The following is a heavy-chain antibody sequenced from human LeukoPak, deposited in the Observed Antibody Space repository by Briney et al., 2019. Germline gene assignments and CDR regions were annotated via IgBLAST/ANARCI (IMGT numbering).Heavy chain of an antibody. CDR3: ARDAYGDYLFDY. CDR2: IYSGGST. V-gene: IGHV3-53*01. J-gene: IGHJ4*02. Sequence: GGSLRLSCAASGFTVSSNYMSWVRQAPGKGLEWVSVIYSGGSTYYADSVKGRFTISRDNSKNTLYLQMNSLRAEDTAVYYCARDAYGDYLFDYWGQGTLVTVSS. D-gene: IGHD4-17*01. CDR1: GFTVSSNY.